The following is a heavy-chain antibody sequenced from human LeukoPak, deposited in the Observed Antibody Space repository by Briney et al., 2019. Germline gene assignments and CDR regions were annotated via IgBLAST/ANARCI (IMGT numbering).Heavy chain of an antibody. CDR1: GGSINNHY. D-gene: IGHD1-26*01. CDR3: ATNRAGTYDRPFEI. V-gene: IGHV4-59*08. J-gene: IGHJ3*02. CDR2: IHYTGTT. Sequence: SETLSLTCIVSGGSINNHYWTWIRQTPGKGLEWIGDIHYTGTTKFNPSLKSRVTISVDTSKNQFSLELSSVTATDTAVYFCATNRAGTYDRPFEIWGQGTMVTVSS.